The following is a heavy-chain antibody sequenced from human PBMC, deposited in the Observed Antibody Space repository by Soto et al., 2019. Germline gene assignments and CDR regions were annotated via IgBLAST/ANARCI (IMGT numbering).Heavy chain of an antibody. V-gene: IGHV3-15*01. Sequence: GESLKISCAASGFTFSNAWMSWVRQAPGKGLEWVGRIKSKTDGGTTDYAAPVKGRFTISRDDSKNTLYLQMNSLKTEDTAVYYCTTTQSGNYVPPCFDYWGQGTLVTVSS. CDR2: IKSKTDGGTT. CDR1: GFTFSNAW. D-gene: IGHD1-7*01. CDR3: TTTQSGNYVPPCFDY. J-gene: IGHJ4*02.